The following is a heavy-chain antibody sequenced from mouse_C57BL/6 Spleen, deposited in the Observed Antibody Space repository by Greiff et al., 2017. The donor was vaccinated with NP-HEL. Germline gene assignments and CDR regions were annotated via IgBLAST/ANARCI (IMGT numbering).Heavy chain of an antibody. CDR3: ARRGIYYDYDEYYFDY. J-gene: IGHJ2*01. CDR1: GYTFTDYY. Sequence: VQLKESGPELVKPGASVKISCKASGYTFTDYYINWVKQRPGQGLEWIGWIYPGSGNTKYNEKFKGKATLTVDTSSSTAYMQLSSLTSEDSAVYFCARRGIYYDYDEYYFDYWGQGTTLTVSS. V-gene: IGHV1-84*01. CDR2: IYPGSGNT. D-gene: IGHD2-4*01.